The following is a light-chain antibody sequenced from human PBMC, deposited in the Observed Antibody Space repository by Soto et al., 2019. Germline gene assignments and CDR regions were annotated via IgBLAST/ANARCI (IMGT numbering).Light chain of an antibody. CDR3: QQYDSSPRT. CDR2: GVS. J-gene: IGKJ1*01. V-gene: IGKV3-20*01. CDR1: QSVSSN. Sequence: IVLTKSPATLSLTPGERATLSCRASQSVSSNLAWYQQKPGQAPRPLIYGVSSRATGIPDRFSGSGSGTDFTLTISRLEPEDFAVYYCQQYDSSPRTFGQRAKVDIK.